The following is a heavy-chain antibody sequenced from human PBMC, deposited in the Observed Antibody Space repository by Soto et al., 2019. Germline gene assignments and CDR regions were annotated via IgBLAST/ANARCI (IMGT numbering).Heavy chain of an antibody. D-gene: IGHD2-2*02. CDR1: GYTFTSYG. J-gene: IGHJ6*02. CDR3: ARGPIYCISTSCYIYYYGMDV. V-gene: IGHV1-18*01. Sequence: QVQLVQSGAEVKKPGASVKVSCKASGYTFTSYGISWVRQAPGQGLEWMGWISAYNGNTNYAQKLQGRVTMTTDTSTSTAYMELRSLRSDDTAVYYYARGPIYCISTSCYIYYYGMDVWGQGTTVPVSS. CDR2: ISAYNGNT.